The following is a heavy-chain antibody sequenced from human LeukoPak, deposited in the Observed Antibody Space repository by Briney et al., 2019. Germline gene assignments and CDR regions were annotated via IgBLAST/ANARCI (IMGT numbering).Heavy chain of an antibody. J-gene: IGHJ4*02. CDR1: GASISSSNSS. V-gene: IGHV4-39*02. CDR2: IYYSGLT. Sequence: SETLSLTCTVSGASISSSNSSWGWVRQPPGKGPEWIGSIYYSGLTYDNPSLKSRVSISVDPSKNHFSLKVSSVTAADTAVYYCASGTFDDYGDYDRGDYFDHWGQGTLVTVSS. D-gene: IGHD4-17*01. CDR3: ASGTFDDYGDYDRGDYFDH.